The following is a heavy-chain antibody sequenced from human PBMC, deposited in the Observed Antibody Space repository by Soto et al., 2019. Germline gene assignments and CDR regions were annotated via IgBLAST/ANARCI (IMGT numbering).Heavy chain of an antibody. CDR2: ISAYNGNT. V-gene: IGHV1-18*01. CDR3: ARGGGYCSSTSCYVYYYYYGMDV. CDR1: GYTFTSYG. Sequence: QVQLVQSGAEVKKPGASVKVSCKASGYTFTSYGISWVRQAPGQGLEWMGWISAYNGNTNYAQKLQGRVTMTTDTSTSTDYMELRSLRSDDTAVYYCARGGGYCSSTSCYVYYYYYGMDVWGQGTTVTVSS. D-gene: IGHD2-2*01. J-gene: IGHJ6*02.